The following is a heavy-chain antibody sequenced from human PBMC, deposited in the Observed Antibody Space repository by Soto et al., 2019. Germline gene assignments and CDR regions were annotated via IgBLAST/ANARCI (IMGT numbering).Heavy chain of an antibody. Sequence: QVQLVQSGAEVKKPGSSVKVSCKASGGTFSSYAISWVRQAPGQGLEWMGGIIPIFGTANYAQKFQGRVTSTADESTSTAYMELSSLRSEDTAVYYCARYYYDSSGYYSEAYYYYYGMDVWGQGTTVTVSS. V-gene: IGHV1-69*01. J-gene: IGHJ6*02. D-gene: IGHD3-22*01. CDR2: IIPIFGTA. CDR1: GGTFSSYA. CDR3: ARYYYDSSGYYSEAYYYYYGMDV.